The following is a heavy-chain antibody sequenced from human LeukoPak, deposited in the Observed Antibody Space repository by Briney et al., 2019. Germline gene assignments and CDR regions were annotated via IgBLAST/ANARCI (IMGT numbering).Heavy chain of an antibody. CDR2: INHSGST. J-gene: IGHJ4*02. D-gene: IGHD4-17*01. V-gene: IGHV4-34*01. CDR3: ARGDATSVPRFRPRPYLDY. CDR1: GGSFSAYY. Sequence: SETLSLTCAVYGGSFSAYYWSLIRQPPGKGLEWIGEINHSGSTDYNPSLKSRVTISVDTSKNQFSLELRSVTAADTAVYYCARGDATSVPRFRPRPYLDYWGQGTLVTVSS.